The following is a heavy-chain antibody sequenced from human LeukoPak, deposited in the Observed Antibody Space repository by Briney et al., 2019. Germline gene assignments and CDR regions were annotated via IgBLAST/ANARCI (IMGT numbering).Heavy chain of an antibody. D-gene: IGHD5-24*01. CDR1: GGSISSGSYY. V-gene: IGHV4-61*02. CDR3: ARVDMAAITVDY. Sequence: SQTLSLTCTVYGGSISSGSYYWTWIRQPAGKGLELIGRIYTSGSTNYNPSLDSRVTISLDTSKNQFSLRLSSVTATDTAVYYCARVDMAAITVDYWGQGTLVTVSS. J-gene: IGHJ4*02. CDR2: IYTSGST.